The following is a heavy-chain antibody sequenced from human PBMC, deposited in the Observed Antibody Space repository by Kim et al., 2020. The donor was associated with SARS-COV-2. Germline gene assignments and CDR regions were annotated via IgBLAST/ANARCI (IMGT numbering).Heavy chain of an antibody. V-gene: IGHV4-4*07. CDR3: ARENGAAAGIVY. Sequence: NYTPSLKSRVTMSVDTSKNQFSLKLSSVTAADTAVYYCARENGAAAGIVYWGQGTLVTVSS. J-gene: IGHJ4*02. D-gene: IGHD6-13*01.